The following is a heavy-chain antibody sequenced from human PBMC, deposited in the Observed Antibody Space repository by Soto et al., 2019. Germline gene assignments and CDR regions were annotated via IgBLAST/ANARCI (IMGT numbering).Heavy chain of an antibody. CDR2: IYYSGST. V-gene: IGHV4-39*01. Sequence: PSETLSLTCTVSGGSISSAGYNWSWIRQHPGKGLEWIGYIYYSGSTYYNPSLKSRVTISVDTSKNHFSLKLSSVTAADTAVYYCARHLGEGYFDYWGQGTLVTVSS. CDR1: GGSISSAGYN. CDR3: ARHLGEGYFDY. J-gene: IGHJ4*02.